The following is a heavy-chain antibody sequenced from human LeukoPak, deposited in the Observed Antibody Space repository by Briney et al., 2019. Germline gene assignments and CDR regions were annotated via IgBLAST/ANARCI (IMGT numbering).Heavy chain of an antibody. CDR1: GGSFSGYY. CDR2: INHSGST. Sequence: PSETLSLTCAVYGGSFSGYYWSWIRQPPGKGLEWIGEINHSGSTNYNPSLKSRVTISVDTSKNQFSLKLSSVTAADTSVYYCARRGKMVQPTYYYYMDVWGKGTTVTASS. CDR3: ARRGKMVQPTYYYYMDV. D-gene: IGHD3-10*01. V-gene: IGHV4-34*01. J-gene: IGHJ6*03.